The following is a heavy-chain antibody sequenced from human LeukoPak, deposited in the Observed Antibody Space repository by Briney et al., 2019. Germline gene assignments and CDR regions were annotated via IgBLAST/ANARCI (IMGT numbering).Heavy chain of an antibody. D-gene: IGHD3-9*01. J-gene: IGHJ4*02. V-gene: IGHV3-23*01. CDR1: GFTFSSYA. Sequence: GGSLRLSCAASGFTFSSYAMSWVRQAPGKGLEWVSAITGSGGNTYYADSVKGRFTISRDNSKNTLYLQMNSLRDEDTAVYYCAKWGDFDVLTGYYVPDFWGQGTLVTVSS. CDR2: ITGSGGNT. CDR3: AKWGDFDVLTGYYVPDF.